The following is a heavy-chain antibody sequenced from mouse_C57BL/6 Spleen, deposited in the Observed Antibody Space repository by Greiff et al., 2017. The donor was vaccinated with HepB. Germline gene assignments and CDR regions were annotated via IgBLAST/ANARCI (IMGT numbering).Heavy chain of an antibody. Sequence: EVKLMESGPGLVKPSQSLSLTCSVTGYSITSGYYWNWIRQFPGNKLEWMGYISYDGSNNYNPSLKNRISITRDTSKNQFFLKLNSVTTEDTATYYCAREPLYYYGSSKYFDVWGTGTTVTVSS. J-gene: IGHJ1*03. CDR1: GYSITSGYY. D-gene: IGHD1-1*01. CDR2: ISYDGSN. V-gene: IGHV3-6*01. CDR3: AREPLYYYGSSKYFDV.